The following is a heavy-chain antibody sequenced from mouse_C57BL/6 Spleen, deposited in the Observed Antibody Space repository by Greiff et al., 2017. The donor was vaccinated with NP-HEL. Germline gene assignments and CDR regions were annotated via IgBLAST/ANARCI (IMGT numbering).Heavy chain of an antibody. Sequence: EVKLVESGEGLVKPGGSLKLSCAASGFTFSSYAMSWVRQTPEKRLEWVAYISSGGDYIYYADTVKGRFTISRDNARNTLYLQMSSLKSEDTAMYYCTRGDYYGSSSYAMDYWGQGTSVTVSS. D-gene: IGHD1-1*01. J-gene: IGHJ4*01. CDR2: ISSGGDYI. CDR1: GFTFSSYA. V-gene: IGHV5-9-1*02. CDR3: TRGDYYGSSSYAMDY.